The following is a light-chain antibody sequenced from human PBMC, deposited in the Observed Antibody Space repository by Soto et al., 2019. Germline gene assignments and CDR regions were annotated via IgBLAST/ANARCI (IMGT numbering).Light chain of an antibody. CDR1: SIDVGGYNY. CDR3: SSYTSISTLYV. CDR2: DVA. Sequence: QSVLTQPASVSGSPGQSIAISCTGASIDVGGYNYVSWYQQHPGKAPKLMIYDVASRPSGVSDRFSGSKSGNTASLTISGLQAEDEADYYCSSYTSISTLYVFGTGTKVTVL. V-gene: IGLV2-14*03. J-gene: IGLJ1*01.